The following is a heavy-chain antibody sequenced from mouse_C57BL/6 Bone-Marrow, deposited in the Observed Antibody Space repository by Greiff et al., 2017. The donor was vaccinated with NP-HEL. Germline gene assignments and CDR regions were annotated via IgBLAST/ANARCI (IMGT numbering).Heavy chain of an antibody. Sequence: VQLQQSGAELVKPGASVKMSCKASGYTFTSYWITWVKQRPGQGLEWIGDIYPGSGSTNYNEKFKSKATLTVDTSSSTAYMQLSSLTSEDSAVYYCARWDYGSSYGYWGQGTTLTVSS. CDR1: GYTFTSYW. V-gene: IGHV1-55*01. CDR3: ARWDYGSSYGY. D-gene: IGHD1-1*01. CDR2: IYPGSGST. J-gene: IGHJ2*01.